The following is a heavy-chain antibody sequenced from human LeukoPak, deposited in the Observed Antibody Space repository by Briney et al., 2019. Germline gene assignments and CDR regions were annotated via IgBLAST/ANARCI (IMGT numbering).Heavy chain of an antibody. V-gene: IGHV3-23*01. CDR3: AKLGGGSQTDTAPF. CDR1: GFTFSRYA. CDR2: ISGSGGST. J-gene: IGHJ4*02. D-gene: IGHD3-16*01. Sequence: PGGSLRLSCAASGFTFSRYAMSWVRQAPGKGLEGVSGISGSGGSTYYADSVKGRFTISRDNSKKPLSLQMNSLRAENTAEYYCAKLGGGSQTDTAPFWGQGTLVTVSS.